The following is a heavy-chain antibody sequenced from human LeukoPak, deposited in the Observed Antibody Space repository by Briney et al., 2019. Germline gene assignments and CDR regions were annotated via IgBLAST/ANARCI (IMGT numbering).Heavy chain of an antibody. CDR1: GGSISSSSYY. D-gene: IGHD2-15*01. CDR3: ARIGGYCSGGSCYHSVMDV. V-gene: IGHV4-39*01. CDR2: IYYSGST. J-gene: IGHJ6*02. Sequence: SETLSLTCTVSGGSISSSSYYWGWIRQPPGKGLEWIGSIYYSGSTNYNPSLKSRVTISVDTSKNQFSLKLSSVTAADTAVYYCARIGGYCSGGSCYHSVMDVWGQGTTVTVSS.